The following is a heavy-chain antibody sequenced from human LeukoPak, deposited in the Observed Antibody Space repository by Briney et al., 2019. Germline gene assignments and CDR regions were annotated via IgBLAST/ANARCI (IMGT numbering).Heavy chain of an antibody. Sequence: GGSLRLSCTASGFTFGDYAMSWFRQAPGKGLEWVGFIRSKAYGGTTEYAASVKGRFTISRDDSKSIAYLQMNRLKTEDTAVYYCTRGPRSGSYYVPFDYWGQGTLVTVSS. CDR1: GFTFGDYA. J-gene: IGHJ4*02. V-gene: IGHV3-49*03. D-gene: IGHD1-26*01. CDR2: IRSKAYGGTT. CDR3: TRGPRSGSYYVPFDY.